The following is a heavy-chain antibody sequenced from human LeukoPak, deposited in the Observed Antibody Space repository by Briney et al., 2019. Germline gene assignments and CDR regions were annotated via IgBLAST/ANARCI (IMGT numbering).Heavy chain of an antibody. CDR2: MHYTGAT. V-gene: IGHV4-59*12. Sequence: SETLSLTCTVFGGSISGYYWSWVRQPPGEGLEWIGYMHYTGATNQNPSLRSRVTMSVDTSRDEFSLKMRSVTAADTAVYYCTTYYDSAPYKFDYWGRGTLVTVSS. D-gene: IGHD3-22*01. J-gene: IGHJ4*02. CDR3: TTYYDSAPYKFDY. CDR1: GGSISGYY.